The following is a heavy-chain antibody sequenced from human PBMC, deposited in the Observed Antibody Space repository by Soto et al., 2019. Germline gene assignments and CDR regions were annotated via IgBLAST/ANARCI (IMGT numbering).Heavy chain of an antibody. V-gene: IGHV3-48*02. CDR2: ISPSNTTI. Sequence: QLVESGGGLVQPGGSLRLSCAASGFTFNLYPMNWVRQAPGKGLEWLSYISPSNTTIYYADSVKGRFTISRDNAKDSLDLQMNGLRDDDTAVYYCARVGRGFCSSARCYTDGFDLWGQGTVVTVST. CDR3: ARVGRGFCSSARCYTDGFDL. D-gene: IGHD2-2*01. J-gene: IGHJ3*01. CDR1: GFTFNLYP.